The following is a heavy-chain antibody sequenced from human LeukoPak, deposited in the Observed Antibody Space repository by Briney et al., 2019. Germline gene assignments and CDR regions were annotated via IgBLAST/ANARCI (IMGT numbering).Heavy chain of an antibody. V-gene: IGHV3-9*03. CDR1: GFTFDDYA. J-gene: IGHJ4*02. Sequence: GRSLRLSCAASGFTFDDYAMHWVRQAPGKGLEWVSGTNWNSGSIGYADSVKGRFTISRDNAKNSLYLQMNSLRAEDMALYYCAKDIAAAAFYYFDYWGQGTLVTVSS. CDR2: TNWNSGSI. CDR3: AKDIAAAAFYYFDY. D-gene: IGHD6-13*01.